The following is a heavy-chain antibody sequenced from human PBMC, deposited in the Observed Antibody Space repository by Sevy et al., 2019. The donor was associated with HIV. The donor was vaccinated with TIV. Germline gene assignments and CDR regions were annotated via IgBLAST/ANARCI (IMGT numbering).Heavy chain of an antibody. D-gene: IGHD3-10*01. V-gene: IGHV4-59*01. CDR3: ARDSGSILWFGELFRYYYYGMDV. CDR2: IYYSGST. J-gene: IGHJ6*02. CDR1: GGSISSYY. Sequence: SETLSLTCTVSGGSISSYYWSWIRQPPGKGLEWIGYIYYSGSTNYNPSLKIRVTISVDTSKNQFSLKLSSVTAADTAVYYCARDSGSILWFGELFRYYYYGMDVWGQGTTVTVSS.